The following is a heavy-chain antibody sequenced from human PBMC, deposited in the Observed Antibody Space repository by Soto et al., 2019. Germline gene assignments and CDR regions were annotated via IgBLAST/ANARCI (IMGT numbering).Heavy chain of an antibody. V-gene: IGHV3-23*01. CDR2: ISNNGDTA. CDR3: AKSRVFIGAIVTLLDS. Sequence: PGGSLRLSCATSGFTFSSYAMVWVRQAAEKGLEWVASISNNGDTAYYADSVKGRFTISRGNSENTLYLQMNGLRADDTALYFCAKSRVFIGAIVTLLDSWGQGTQVIVS. J-gene: IGHJ4*02. D-gene: IGHD3-16*02. CDR1: GFTFSSYA.